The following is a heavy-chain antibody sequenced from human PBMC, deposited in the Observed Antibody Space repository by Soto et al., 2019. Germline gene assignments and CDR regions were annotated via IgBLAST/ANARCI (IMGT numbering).Heavy chain of an antibody. V-gene: IGHV4-39*01. D-gene: IGHD4-4*01. CDR1: YGSLSVSNFF. CDR2: IDYSGTA. CDR3: ARTTGRHLDF. Sequence: XTLSLTCTVSYGSLSVSNFFWGWVRQPPGKGLGWIGNIDYSGTAYFNPSLGTRVTFPVDTSKNQFSMTLYAFTAADTAVYYCARTTGRHLDFWGQGILVTVSS. J-gene: IGHJ4*02.